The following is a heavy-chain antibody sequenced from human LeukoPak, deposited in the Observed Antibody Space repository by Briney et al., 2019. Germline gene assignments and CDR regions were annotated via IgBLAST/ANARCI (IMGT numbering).Heavy chain of an antibody. V-gene: IGHV4-39*01. Sequence: SETLSLTCTVSGGSISSSRYYWGWIRQRPGKGLEWIGSIYYSGCTYYNLSLKSRVTISVDTSKNQFSPKLSSVTAADTAVYYCARQLRYDILTGSSFDYWGQGTLVTVSS. CDR1: GGSISSSRYY. D-gene: IGHD3-9*01. J-gene: IGHJ4*02. CDR3: ARQLRYDILTGSSFDY. CDR2: IYYSGCT.